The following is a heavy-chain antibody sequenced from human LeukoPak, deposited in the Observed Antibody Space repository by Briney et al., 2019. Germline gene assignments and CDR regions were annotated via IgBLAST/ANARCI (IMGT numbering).Heavy chain of an antibody. Sequence: ASVKVSCKASGYTFTGYYMHWVRQAPGQGLEWMGWINPNSGGTNYAQKFQGRVTMTRDTSISTAYMELSRLRSDDTAVYYCARGYEPKPYCSGGSCYFNWFDPWGQGTLVTVSS. CDR3: ARGYEPKPYCSGGSCYFNWFDP. V-gene: IGHV1-2*02. CDR1: GYTFTGYY. CDR2: INPNSGGT. D-gene: IGHD2-15*01. J-gene: IGHJ5*02.